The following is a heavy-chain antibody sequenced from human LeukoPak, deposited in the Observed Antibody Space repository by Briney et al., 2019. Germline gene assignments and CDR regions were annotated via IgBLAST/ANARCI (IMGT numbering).Heavy chain of an antibody. CDR1: RFNFDSYA. J-gene: IGHJ4*02. V-gene: IGHV3-30*18. Sequence: GSLRLSCAASRFNFDSYAMTWVRQAPGKGLEWVAVISYDGSNKYYADSVKGRFTISRDNSKNTLYLQMNSLRAEDTAVYYCAKDQSTMVRGVLDYWGQGTLVTVSS. CDR2: ISYDGSNK. D-gene: IGHD3-10*01. CDR3: AKDQSTMVRGVLDY.